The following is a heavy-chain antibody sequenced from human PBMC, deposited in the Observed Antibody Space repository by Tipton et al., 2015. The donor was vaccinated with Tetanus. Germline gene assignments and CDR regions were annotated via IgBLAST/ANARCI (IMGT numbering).Heavy chain of an antibody. Sequence: QVQLVQSGAEMKKPGSSVKVSCKASGGTFSSYAISWVRQAPGQGLEWMGGIIPIFGTANYAQKFQGRVTITADESTSTAYMELSSLRSEDTAMYYCARSRTYYYDSSGYYFPSWFDPWGQGTLVTVSS. CDR3: ARSRTYYYDSSGYYFPSWFDP. D-gene: IGHD3-22*01. J-gene: IGHJ5*02. CDR1: GGTFSSYA. CDR2: IIPIFGTA. V-gene: IGHV1-69*01.